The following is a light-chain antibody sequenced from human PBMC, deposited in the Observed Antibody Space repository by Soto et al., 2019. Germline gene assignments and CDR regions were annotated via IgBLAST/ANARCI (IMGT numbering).Light chain of an antibody. CDR3: SSYTSSSTS. CDR2: DVS. Sequence: QCVLTQPASVSGSPGQSITISCTGTSSDVGGYNYVSWYQQHPGKAPKLMIYDVSNRPSGVSNRFSGSKSGNTASLTISGLQAEDKADYYCSSYTSSSTSFGPGTKVTVL. J-gene: IGLJ1*01. CDR1: SSDVGGYNY. V-gene: IGLV2-14*01.